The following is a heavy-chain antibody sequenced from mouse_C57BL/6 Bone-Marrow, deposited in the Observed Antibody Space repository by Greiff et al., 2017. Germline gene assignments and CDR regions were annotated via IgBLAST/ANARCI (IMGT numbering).Heavy chain of an antibody. D-gene: IGHD2-1*01. Sequence: DVKLQESGPGLVKPSQSLSLTCSVTGYSITSGYYWNWIRQFPGNKLEWMGYISYDGSNNYNPSLKNRISITRDTSKNQFFLKLNSVTTEDTATYYCALYYGNYGYYAMDYWGQGTSVTGSS. CDR2: ISYDGSN. CDR3: ALYYGNYGYYAMDY. CDR1: GYSITSGYY. V-gene: IGHV3-6*01. J-gene: IGHJ4*01.